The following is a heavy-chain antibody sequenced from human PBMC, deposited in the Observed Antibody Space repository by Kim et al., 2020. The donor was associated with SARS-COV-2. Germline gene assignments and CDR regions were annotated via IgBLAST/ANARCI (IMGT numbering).Heavy chain of an antibody. J-gene: IGHJ1*01. D-gene: IGHD3-22*01. Sequence: SETLSLTCTVSGGSISSGDYYWSWIRQPPGKGLEWIGYIYYSGSTYYNPSLKSRVTISVDTSKNQFSLKLSSVTAADTAVYYCARAASEAMIVDATEWYFQHWGQGTLVTVSS. CDR3: ARAASEAMIVDATEWYFQH. CDR1: GGSISSGDYY. CDR2: IYYSGST. V-gene: IGHV4-30-4*01.